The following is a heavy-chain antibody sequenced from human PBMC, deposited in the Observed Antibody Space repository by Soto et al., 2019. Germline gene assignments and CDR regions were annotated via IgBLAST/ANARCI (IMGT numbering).Heavy chain of an antibody. Sequence: GGSLRLSCAASGFTFSSYAMSWVRQAPGKGLEWVSAISGSGGSTYYADSVKGRFTISRDNSKNTLYLQMNSLRAEDTAVYYCAKDRHWKDLLYYGMDVWGQGTTVTVSS. D-gene: IGHD1-1*01. CDR1: GFTFSSYA. CDR3: AKDRHWKDLLYYGMDV. CDR2: ISGSGGST. V-gene: IGHV3-23*01. J-gene: IGHJ6*02.